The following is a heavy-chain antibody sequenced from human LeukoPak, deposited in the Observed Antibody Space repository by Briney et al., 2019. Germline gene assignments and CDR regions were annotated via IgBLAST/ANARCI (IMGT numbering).Heavy chain of an antibody. Sequence: GASVKVSCKASGYSFTSYAMSWVRQAPGQGLEWMGWINTNTGNPTYAQDFTGRFVFSLDTSVSTAYLQISSLKAEDTAVYSCARAYQPLGGLSFPDYWGQGTLVTVSS. J-gene: IGHJ4*02. CDR1: GYSFTSYA. D-gene: IGHD3-16*02. CDR3: ARAYQPLGGLSFPDY. CDR2: INTNTGNP. V-gene: IGHV7-4-1*02.